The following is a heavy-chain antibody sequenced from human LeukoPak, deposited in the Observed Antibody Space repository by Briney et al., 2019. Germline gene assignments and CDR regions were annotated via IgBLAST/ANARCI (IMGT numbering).Heavy chain of an antibody. CDR2: ISSSSSTI. J-gene: IGHJ4*02. CDR1: GFTFSSYS. Sequence: GGSLRLSCAASGFTFSSYSMLWVRQAPGKGLEWVSYISSSSSTIYYADSVKGRFTISRDNAKNSLYLQMNSLRAEDTAVYYCARARDEGDSSGYYAFGFDYWGQGTLVTVSS. CDR3: ARARDEGDSSGYYAFGFDY. V-gene: IGHV3-48*01. D-gene: IGHD3-22*01.